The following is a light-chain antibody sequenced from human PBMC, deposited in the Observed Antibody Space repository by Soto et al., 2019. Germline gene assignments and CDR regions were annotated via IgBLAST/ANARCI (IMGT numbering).Light chain of an antibody. CDR3: QQYSDHWT. Sequence: DIQLTQSPSTLSASVGDRVTITCRASRSIINCLAWYQQKSGKGPKLLIYKASNLQTGVPSRFSGSGYGTEFTLTISSLQPDDVATYYCQQYSDHWTFGQGTKVEIK. CDR2: KAS. CDR1: RSIINC. V-gene: IGKV1-5*03. J-gene: IGKJ1*01.